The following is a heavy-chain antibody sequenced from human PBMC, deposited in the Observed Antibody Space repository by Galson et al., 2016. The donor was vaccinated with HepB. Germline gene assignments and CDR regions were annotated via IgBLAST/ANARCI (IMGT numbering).Heavy chain of an antibody. D-gene: IGHD5-24*01. CDR2: VHYSGPT. CDR1: GGSLSSRSFY. Sequence: SETLSLTCSVSGGSLSSRSFYWGWVRQPAGKGLEWIGNVHYSGPTFYNASLRSRVTIAVDTPKNQFSLRLTSVTAADTAVYYLARTMATRTQYFEYWGQGILVIVSS. V-gene: IGHV4-39*01. CDR3: ARTMATRTQYFEY. J-gene: IGHJ4*02.